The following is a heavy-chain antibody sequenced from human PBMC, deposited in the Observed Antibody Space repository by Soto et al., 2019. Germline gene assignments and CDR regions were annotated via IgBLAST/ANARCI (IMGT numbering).Heavy chain of an antibody. V-gene: IGHV3-23*01. CDR3: AKDHLGYCSGGSCRAFDY. Sequence: EVQLLESGGGLVQPGGSLRLSCAASGFTFSSYAMSWVRQAPGKGLEWVSAISGSGGSTYYADSVKGRFSISRDNFKNRLYLQMNSLRAEDTAVYYCAKDHLGYCSGGSCRAFDYWGQGSLVTVSS. J-gene: IGHJ4*02. CDR1: GFTFSSYA. CDR2: ISGSGGST. D-gene: IGHD2-15*01.